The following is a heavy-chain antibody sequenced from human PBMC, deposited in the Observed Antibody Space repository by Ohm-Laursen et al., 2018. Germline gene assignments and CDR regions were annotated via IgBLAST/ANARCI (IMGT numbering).Heavy chain of an antibody. CDR3: AKRIGGYGTFDY. J-gene: IGHJ4*02. CDR1: GGSISSYY. D-gene: IGHD1-26*01. V-gene: IGHV4-59*01. Sequence: GTLSLTCTVSGGSISSYYWSWIRQPPGKGLEWIGYIDYRGSTKYNPSLRSRVTMSIDTSKNQISLNLSSVTAADTVVYYCAKRIGGYGTFDYWGQGTLVTVSS. CDR2: IDYRGST.